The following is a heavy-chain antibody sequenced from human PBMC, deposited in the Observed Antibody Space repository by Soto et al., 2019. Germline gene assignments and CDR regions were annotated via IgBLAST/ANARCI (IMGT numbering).Heavy chain of an antibody. J-gene: IGHJ3*01. CDR3: ARDSPLLIACRVAFDL. CDR1: GFTFSRNV. Sequence: QGQLEASGGGVVQPGRSLRLSCAASGFTFSRNVMSWVRQAPGKGLEWVAVISSDGSNKFYADSVKGRFTISRDKSENMVYLEEKSLRAEDRAVSYWARDSPLLIACRVAFDLWGQRTEVTVSS. CDR2: ISSDGSNK. D-gene: IGHD2-15*01. V-gene: IGHV3-30-3*01.